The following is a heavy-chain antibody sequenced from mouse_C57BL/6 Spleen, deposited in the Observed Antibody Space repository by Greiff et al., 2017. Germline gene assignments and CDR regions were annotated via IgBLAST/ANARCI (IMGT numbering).Heavy chain of an antibody. V-gene: IGHV1-81*01. D-gene: IGHD1-1*01. CDR3: ARSGSSSWFAY. Sequence: VKLQESGAELARPGASVKLSCKASGYTFTSYGISWVKQRPGQGLEWIGEIYPRSGNTYYNEKFKGKATLTADKSSSTAYMELRSLTSEDSAVYFCARSGSSSWFAYWGQGTLVTVSA. CDR1: GYTFTSYG. J-gene: IGHJ3*01. CDR2: IYPRSGNT.